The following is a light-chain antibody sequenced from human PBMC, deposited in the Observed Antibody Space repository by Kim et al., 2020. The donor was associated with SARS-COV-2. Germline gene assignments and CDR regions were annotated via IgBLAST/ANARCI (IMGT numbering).Light chain of an antibody. J-gene: IGLJ1*01. CDR3: SSYTSGSTNYV. V-gene: IGLV2-14*03. CDR1: SSDVGSYSY. Sequence: QSITIYCTGTSSDVGSYSYVSWYQQHPGKAPKLMIYDVSNRPSGVSNRFSGSKSANTASLTISGLQAEDEADYYCSSYTSGSTNYVFGTGTKVTVL. CDR2: DVS.